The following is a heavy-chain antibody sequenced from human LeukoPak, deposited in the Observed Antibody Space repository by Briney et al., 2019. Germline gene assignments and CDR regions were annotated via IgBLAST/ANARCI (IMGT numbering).Heavy chain of an antibody. J-gene: IGHJ6*03. CDR2: IRYDGSNK. CDR3: AKAMEAAAGSNQPYYYYYMDV. D-gene: IGHD6-13*01. V-gene: IGHV3-30*02. CDR1: GFTFSSHG. Sequence: GGSLRLSCAASGFTFSSHGMHWVRQAPGKGLEWVAFIRYDGSNKYYADSVKGRFTISRDNSKNTLYLQMNSLRAEDTAVYYCAKAMEAAAGSNQPYYYYYMDVWGKGTTVTISS.